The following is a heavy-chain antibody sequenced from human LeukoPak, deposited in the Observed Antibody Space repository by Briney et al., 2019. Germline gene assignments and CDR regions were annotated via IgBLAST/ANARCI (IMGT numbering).Heavy chain of an antibody. J-gene: IGHJ4*02. CDR1: GFTFSSYG. D-gene: IGHD3-16*02. CDR3: AKVLLRLGELSPFDY. V-gene: IGHV3-30*18. Sequence: GGSLRLSCAASGFTFSSYGMHWVRQAPGKGLEWVAVISYDGSNKYYADSVKGRFTISRDNSKITLYLQMNSLRAEDTAVYYCAKVLLRLGELSPFDYWGQGTLVTVSS. CDR2: ISYDGSNK.